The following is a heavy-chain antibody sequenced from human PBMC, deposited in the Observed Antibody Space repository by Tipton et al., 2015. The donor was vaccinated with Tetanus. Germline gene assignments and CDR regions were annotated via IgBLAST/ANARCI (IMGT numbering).Heavy chain of an antibody. V-gene: IGHV5-51*01. Sequence: QLVQSGAEVKKPGESLKISCQGSGYNFNLYWIAWVRQMPGKGLEYMGIIYPGDSDTRYSPSFQGQVTISADKSINTAYLQWSSLKASDTAIYYCARPLTSVAFGGFAFDVWGQGTLVTVSS. D-gene: IGHD3-16*01. CDR3: ARPLTSVAFGGFAFDV. J-gene: IGHJ3*01. CDR2: IYPGDSDT. CDR1: GYNFNLYW.